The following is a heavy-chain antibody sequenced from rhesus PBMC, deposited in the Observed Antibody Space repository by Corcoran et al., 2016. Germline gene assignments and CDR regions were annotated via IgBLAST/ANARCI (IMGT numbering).Heavy chain of an antibody. J-gene: IGHJ4*01. CDR1: GDYISSPYW. D-gene: IGHD4-29*01. CDR3: ARRFGTSFDY. Sequence: HVQLRESGPAVVKPSDTLSLPCAVSGDYISSPYWWSWVRRTPRTGLEWIGNIFGRTWSSEDSPSLESRVTISKDTSNNRFSLKLIAVTAADNAIYYCARRFGTSFDYWGQGVLVTVSS. CDR2: IFGRTWSS. V-gene: IGHV4-93*01.